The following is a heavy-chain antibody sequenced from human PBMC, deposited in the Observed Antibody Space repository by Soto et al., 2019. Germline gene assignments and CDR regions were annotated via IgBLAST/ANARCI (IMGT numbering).Heavy chain of an antibody. Sequence: SETPSLTCAVSGGSISSGGYSWSWIRQPPGKGLELIGYIYYSGSTNYNPSLKSRVTISVDTSKNQFSLKLSSVTAADPAVYYCARLGAQEIDPWGQGTLVTVS. J-gene: IGHJ5*02. CDR2: IYYSGST. V-gene: IGHV4-61*08. CDR3: ARLGAQEIDP. CDR1: GGSISSGGYS. D-gene: IGHD3-16*01.